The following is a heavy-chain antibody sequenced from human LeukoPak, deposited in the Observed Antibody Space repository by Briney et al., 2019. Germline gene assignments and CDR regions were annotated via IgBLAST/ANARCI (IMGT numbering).Heavy chain of an antibody. D-gene: IGHD5-18*01. CDR2: IIPIFGTA. CDR1: GGTFSSYA. Sequence: GASVKVSCKASGGTFSSYAISWVRQAPGQGLEWMGRIIPIFGTANYAQKFQGRVTITTDESTSTAYMELSSLRSEDTAVYYCARDERGYSYEFDYWGQGTLVTVSS. V-gene: IGHV1-69*05. J-gene: IGHJ4*02. CDR3: ARDERGYSYEFDY.